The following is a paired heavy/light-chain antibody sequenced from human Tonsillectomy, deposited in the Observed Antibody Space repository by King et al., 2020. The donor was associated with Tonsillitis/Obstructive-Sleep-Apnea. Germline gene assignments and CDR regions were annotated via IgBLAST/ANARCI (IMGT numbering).Light chain of an antibody. J-gene: IGLJ3*02. Sequence: QSVLTQPPSVSAAPGQKVTISCSGSSSNIGKNYVSWYQHLPGTAPKLLIYDNNQRPSGIPDRFSASKSGTSATLGITGLQTGDEADYYCGTWDSSLSAPWVFGGGTKLTVL. V-gene: IGLV1-51*01. CDR3: GTWDSSLSAPWV. CDR1: SSNIGKNY. CDR2: DNN.
Heavy chain of an antibody. CDR1: GYTFTYYY. Sequence: QVQLVQSGAEVKKPGASVKVSCKASGYTFTYYYLHWVRQAPGQGLEWMGIINPAGGSTTYAQKFQGRLTVTADTSTSTVYMELSSLRSDDTAVYYCARFESGTYREGTYFFDSWGQGTLVTVSS. D-gene: IGHD1-26*01. V-gene: IGHV1-46*01. J-gene: IGHJ4*02. CDR2: INPAGGST. CDR3: ARFESGTYREGTYFFDS.